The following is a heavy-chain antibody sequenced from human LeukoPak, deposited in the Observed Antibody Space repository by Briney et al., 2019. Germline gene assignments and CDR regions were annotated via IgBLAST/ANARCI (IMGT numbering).Heavy chain of an antibody. D-gene: IGHD6-13*01. Sequence: GGSLRLSCAASGFTVRTNYMNWVRQAPGKGLEWVSVIYSGGNTYYPDSVKGRFTISRDSSKNTVYLQVNRLRAEDTAVYYCAREGGSSWAFDIWGQGTMVTVSS. V-gene: IGHV3-66*01. CDR1: GFTVRTNY. CDR2: IYSGGNT. CDR3: AREGGSSWAFDI. J-gene: IGHJ3*02.